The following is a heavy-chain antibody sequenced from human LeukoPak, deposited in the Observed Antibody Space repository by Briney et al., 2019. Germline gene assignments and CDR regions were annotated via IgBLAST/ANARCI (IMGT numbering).Heavy chain of an antibody. CDR1: GFALSSHW. CDR3: ARNNGMDV. Sequence: GGSLRLSCAASGFALSSHWTTWVRQVPGGGPEWVANVNRDGSGTYYLDSVKGRFTISKDNAKNSLYLQMNSLRAEDTALYHCARNNGMDVWGQGTTVIVSS. J-gene: IGHJ6*02. V-gene: IGHV3-7*03. CDR2: VNRDGSGT.